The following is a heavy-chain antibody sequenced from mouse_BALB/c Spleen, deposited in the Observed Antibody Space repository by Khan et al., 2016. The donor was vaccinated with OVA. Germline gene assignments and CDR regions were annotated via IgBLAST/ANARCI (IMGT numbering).Heavy chain of an antibody. CDR2: IWGGGGT. Sequence: QVQLKQSGPGLVAPSQSLSITCTVSAFSLPRYNIHWVRQPPGKGLEWLGMIWGGGGTDYNSTLKSRLNISKDNSKSQVFLKMNSLQTDDTAMYYCARAYYRYDGYYAMDYWGQGTSVTVSS. V-gene: IGHV2-6-4*01. J-gene: IGHJ4*01. CDR1: AFSLPRYN. D-gene: IGHD2-14*01. CDR3: ARAYYRYDGYYAMDY.